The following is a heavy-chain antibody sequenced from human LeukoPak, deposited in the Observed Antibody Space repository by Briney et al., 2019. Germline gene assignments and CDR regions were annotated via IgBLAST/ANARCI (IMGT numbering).Heavy chain of an antibody. V-gene: IGHV3-30*02. CDR3: AHGTMYQLDY. J-gene: IGHJ4*02. CDR2: IRYDGSNK. Sequence: GGSLRLSCAASGFTFSSFGMHWLRQAPGKGLEWVAFIRYDGSNKYYADSVKGRFTISRDNSKNTLYLQMNSLRAEDTAVYYCAHGTMYQLDYWGQGTLVTVSS. CDR1: GFTFSSFG. D-gene: IGHD2-2*01.